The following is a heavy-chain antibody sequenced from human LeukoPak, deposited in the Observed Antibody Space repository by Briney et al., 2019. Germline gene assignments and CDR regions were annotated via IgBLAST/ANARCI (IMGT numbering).Heavy chain of an antibody. J-gene: IGHJ4*02. D-gene: IGHD1-26*01. CDR1: GFTFSSYA. Sequence: PGGSLRLSCAASGFTFSSYAMSWVRQAPGKGLEWVSAISGSGGSTYYADSVKGRFTISRDNAKNSLYLQTNSLRAEDTAVYYCAREHSQGELDYWGQGTLVTVSS. V-gene: IGHV3-23*01. CDR2: ISGSGGST. CDR3: AREHSQGELDY.